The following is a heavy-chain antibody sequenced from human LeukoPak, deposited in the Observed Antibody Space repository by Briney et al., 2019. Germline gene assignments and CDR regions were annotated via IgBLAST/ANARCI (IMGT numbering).Heavy chain of an antibody. Sequence: SETLSLTCTVSGVSITRHYWSWIWQPPGRGLEWIGDISDTGSTNYHPSLKSRVTISADTSKNQFSLKLISVTAADTAMYYCARGGGGTWSPDEYWGQGTLVTVSS. J-gene: IGHJ4*02. V-gene: IGHV4-59*11. CDR3: ARGGGGTWSPDEY. CDR2: ISDTGST. CDR1: GVSITRHY. D-gene: IGHD2-15*01.